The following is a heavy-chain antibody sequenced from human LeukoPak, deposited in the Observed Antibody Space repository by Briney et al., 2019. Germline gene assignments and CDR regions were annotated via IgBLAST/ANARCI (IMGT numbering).Heavy chain of an antibody. CDR2: ISSGSDTR. J-gene: IGHJ4*02. CDR1: GFIFSNYN. D-gene: IGHD3-22*01. Sequence: SGGSLRLSCAASGFIFSNYNMNWVRQAPGKGLEWVSYISSGSDTRNYADSVKGRFTISRDNAKNSLYLQMNSLRAEDTAVYYCAREERWTYYYDSSGYYYFDYWGQGTLVTVSS. V-gene: IGHV3-48*01. CDR3: AREERWTYYYDSSGYYYFDY.